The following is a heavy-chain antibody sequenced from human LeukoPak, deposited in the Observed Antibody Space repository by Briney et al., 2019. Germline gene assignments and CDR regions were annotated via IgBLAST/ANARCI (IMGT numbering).Heavy chain of an antibody. D-gene: IGHD2-15*01. J-gene: IGHJ4*02. CDR3: ARDGGCSGGSCYPFDY. CDR2: MYHDGSS. V-gene: IGHV4-38-2*02. Sequence: SETLSLTCTVSGGSISSYYWSWIRQPPGRGLEWIGSMYHDGSSYYNPSLKSRVTTSVDTSKNQFSLKLSSATAADTAMYYCARDGGCSGGSCYPFDYWGQGTLVTVSS. CDR1: GGSISSYY.